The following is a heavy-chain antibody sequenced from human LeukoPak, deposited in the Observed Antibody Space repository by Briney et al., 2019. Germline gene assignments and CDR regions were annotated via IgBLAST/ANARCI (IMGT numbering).Heavy chain of an antibody. CDR1: GYTFTGYY. CDR3: AREGRKHIEVVTAIQGEYFQH. J-gene: IGHJ1*01. Sequence: ASVKVSCKASGYTFTGYYMHWVRQAPGQGLEWMGWINPNSGGTNYAQKFQGRVTMTRDTSISTAYMELSRLRSDDTAVYYCAREGRKHIEVVTAIQGEYFQHWGQGTLVTVSS. V-gene: IGHV1-2*02. CDR2: INPNSGGT. D-gene: IGHD2-21*02.